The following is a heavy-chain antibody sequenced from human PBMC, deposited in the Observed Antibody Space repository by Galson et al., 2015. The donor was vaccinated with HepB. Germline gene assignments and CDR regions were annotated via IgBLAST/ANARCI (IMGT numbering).Heavy chain of an antibody. Sequence: LSLTCDVSGGSIRSDYWWNWVRQPPGKGLEWIGEVYHSGTANYNPSLKSLVTMSVDKTNNQFSLMLRSVTASATALYFCATSTRSGPSLEAFDIWGQGTMVTVSS. J-gene: IGHJ3*02. CDR1: GGSIRSDYW. V-gene: IGHV4-4*01. CDR2: VYHSGTA. D-gene: IGHD6-19*01. CDR3: ATSTRSGPSLEAFDI.